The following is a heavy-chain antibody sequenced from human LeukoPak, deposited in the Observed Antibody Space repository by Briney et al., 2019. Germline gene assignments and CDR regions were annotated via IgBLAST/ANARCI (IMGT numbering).Heavy chain of an antibody. CDR2: ISWNSGSI. Sequence: GGSLRLSCAASGFTFDDYAMHWVWQAPGKGLEWVSGISWNSGSIGYADSVKGRFTISRDNAKNSLYLQMNSLRAEDTALYYCAKDIGYWGQGTLVTVSS. J-gene: IGHJ4*02. CDR3: AKDIGY. CDR1: GFTFDDYA. V-gene: IGHV3-9*01.